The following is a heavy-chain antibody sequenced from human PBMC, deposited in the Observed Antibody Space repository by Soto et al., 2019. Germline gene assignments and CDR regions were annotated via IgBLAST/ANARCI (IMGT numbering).Heavy chain of an antibody. V-gene: IGHV1-46*03. CDR3: ARGDYYGSEDYYYYMDV. J-gene: IGHJ6*03. CDR2: INPSGGST. Sequence: ASVKVSCKASGYTFTSYYMHWVRRAPGQGLEWMGIINPSGGSTSYAQKFQGRVTMTRDTSTSTVYMELSSLRSEDTAVYYCARGDYYGSEDYYYYMDVWGEGTTVTVSS. CDR1: GYTFTSYY. D-gene: IGHD3-10*01.